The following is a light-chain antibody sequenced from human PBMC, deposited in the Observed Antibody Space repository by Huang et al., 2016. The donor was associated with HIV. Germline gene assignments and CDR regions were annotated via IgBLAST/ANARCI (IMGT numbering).Light chain of an antibody. Sequence: EIVLTQSPATLSLSPGEIATLSCRASQGLANYLAWYQQKPGQAPRLLIYDASNRANGFPARFSGSGSGTDFTLTISSLEPEDFAVYYCQQRGNWQLTFGGGTKVEIK. CDR2: DAS. CDR3: QQRGNWQLT. V-gene: IGKV3-11*01. CDR1: QGLANY. J-gene: IGKJ4*01.